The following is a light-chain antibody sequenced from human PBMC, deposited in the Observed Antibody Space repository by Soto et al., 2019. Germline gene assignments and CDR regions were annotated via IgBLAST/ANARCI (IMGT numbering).Light chain of an antibody. J-gene: IGLJ1*01. Sequence: QSVLTQPRSVSGSPGQSVTISCTGTSSDVGDYIYVSWYQQHPGKAPKLMIYDVTKRPSGVPDRFSGSKSGNTASLTISGLQAEDDADYYCSSYAGSYPYVFGSRTKVTVL. CDR3: SSYAGSYPYV. CDR2: DVT. V-gene: IGLV2-11*01. CDR1: SSDVGDYIY.